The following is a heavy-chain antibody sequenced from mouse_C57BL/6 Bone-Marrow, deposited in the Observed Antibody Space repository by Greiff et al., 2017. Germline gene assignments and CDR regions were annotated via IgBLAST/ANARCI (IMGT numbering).Heavy chain of an antibody. Sequence: VQLQQPGAELVKPGASVKLSCKASGYTFTSYWITWVKQRPGQGLEWIGDIYPGSGSTNYNEKFKGKATLTVDTSTSTAYMQLSSLTSDDSAVYDCARWGPYFDDWGQGTTLTVSA. CDR3: ARWGPYFDD. V-gene: IGHV1-55*01. CDR1: GYTFTSYW. CDR2: IYPGSGST. J-gene: IGHJ2*01.